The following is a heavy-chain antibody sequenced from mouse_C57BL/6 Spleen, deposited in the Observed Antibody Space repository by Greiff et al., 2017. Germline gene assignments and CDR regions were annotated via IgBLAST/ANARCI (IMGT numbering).Heavy chain of an antibody. Sequence: EVKLMESGGGLVKPGGSLKLSCAASGFTFSDYGMHWVRQAPEKGLEWVAYISSGSSTIYYADTVKGRFTISRDNAKNTLFLPMTSLGSEDTAMYYCARGGVTTGSYFDYWGQGTTLTVSS. V-gene: IGHV5-17*01. CDR2: ISSGSSTI. J-gene: IGHJ2*01. CDR3: ARGGVTTGSYFDY. D-gene: IGHD2-2*01. CDR1: GFTFSDYG.